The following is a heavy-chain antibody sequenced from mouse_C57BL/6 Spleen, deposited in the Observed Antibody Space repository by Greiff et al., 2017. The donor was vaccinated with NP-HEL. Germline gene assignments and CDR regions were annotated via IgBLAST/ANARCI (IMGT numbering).Heavy chain of an antibody. CDR3: ARVGLLPFDY. V-gene: IGHV5-4*01. D-gene: IGHD2-3*01. CDR1: GFTFSSYA. CDR2: ISDGGSYT. J-gene: IGHJ2*01. Sequence: EVQGVESGGGLVKPGGSLKLSCAASGFTFSSYAMSWVRQTPEKRLEWVATISDGGSYTYYPDNVKGRFTISRDNAKNNLYLQMSHLKSEDTAMYYCARVGLLPFDYWGQGTTLTVSS.